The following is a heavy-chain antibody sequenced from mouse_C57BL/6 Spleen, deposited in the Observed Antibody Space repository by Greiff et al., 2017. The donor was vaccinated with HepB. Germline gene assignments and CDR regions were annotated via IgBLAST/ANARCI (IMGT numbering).Heavy chain of an antibody. CDR1: GFTFSSYG. Sequence: EVKLVESGGDLVKPGGSLKLSCAASGFTFSSYGMSWVRQTPDKRLEWVATISSGGSYTYYPDSVKGRVTISRDNAKNTLYLQMRSLKSEDTAMYYGARHWIDGSSVPLEYFDVWGKGTTVTVSS. J-gene: IGHJ1*03. CDR2: ISSGGSYT. CDR3: ARHWIDGSSVPLEYFDV. D-gene: IGHD1-1*01. V-gene: IGHV5-6*01.